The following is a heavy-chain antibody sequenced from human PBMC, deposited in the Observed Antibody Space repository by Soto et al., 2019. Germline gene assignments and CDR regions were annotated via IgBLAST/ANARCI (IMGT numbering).Heavy chain of an antibody. CDR1: GGTFSSYA. D-gene: IGHD6-6*01. J-gene: IGHJ6*02. V-gene: IGHV1-69*13. Sequence: SVKVSCKASGGTFSSYAISWVRQAPGQGLEWMGGIIPIFGTANYAQKFQGRVTITADESTSTAYMELSSLRSEDTAVYYCARVAARPTLYYYYGMDVWGQGTTVTVSS. CDR2: IIPIFGTA. CDR3: ARVAARPTLYYYYGMDV.